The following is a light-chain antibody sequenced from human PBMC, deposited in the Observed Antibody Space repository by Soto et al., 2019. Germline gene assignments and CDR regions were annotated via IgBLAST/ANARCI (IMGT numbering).Light chain of an antibody. J-gene: IGLJ1*01. CDR3: QSYENSPSAPYV. V-gene: IGLV1-40*01. CDR1: SSNIGAGHD. Sequence: QSAPTQPPSVSGAPGQGITISCTGSSSNIGAGHDVHWYQHLPGAAPRLLIYSNTNRPAGVPDRFSGAKSGTSASLAITGLQGEDEADYSCQSYENSPSAPYVFGSGTKVTV. CDR2: SNT.